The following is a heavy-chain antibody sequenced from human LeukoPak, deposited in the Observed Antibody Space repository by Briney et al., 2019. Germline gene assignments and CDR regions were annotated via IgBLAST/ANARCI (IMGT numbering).Heavy chain of an antibody. CDR1: GGSFSGYY. CDR3: ARVYDDYVWGSYRTLYNWFDP. Sequence: PSETLSLTCAVYGGSFSGYYWSWIRQPPGKWLEWIGEINHSGSTNYNPSLKSRVTISVDTSKNQSSLKLSSVTAADTAVYYCARVYDDYVWGSYRTLYNWFDPWGQGALVTVSS. D-gene: IGHD3-16*02. J-gene: IGHJ5*02. V-gene: IGHV4-34*01. CDR2: INHSGST.